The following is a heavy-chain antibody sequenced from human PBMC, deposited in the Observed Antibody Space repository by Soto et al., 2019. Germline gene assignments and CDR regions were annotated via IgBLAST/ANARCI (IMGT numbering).Heavy chain of an antibody. V-gene: IGHV1-24*01. D-gene: IGHD2-21*02. Sequence: ASVKVSCKVSGYTLTELSMHWVRQAPGKGLEWMGGFDPEDGETIYAQKFQGRVTMTEDTSTDTAYMELSSLRSEDTAVYYCATISLLNVVVTAKKYFQHWGQGTLVTVSS. J-gene: IGHJ1*01. CDR2: FDPEDGET. CDR1: GYTLTELS. CDR3: ATISLLNVVVTAKKYFQH.